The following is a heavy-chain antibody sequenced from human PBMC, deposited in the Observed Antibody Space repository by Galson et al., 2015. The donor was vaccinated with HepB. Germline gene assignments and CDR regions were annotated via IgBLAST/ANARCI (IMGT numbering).Heavy chain of an antibody. Sequence: SLRLSCAASGFTFSSYSMHWVRQAPGKGLEWVAVISYDGSSKYYAGSVKGRFTISRDNSKNTVYLQTNSLRGEDTALYYCARDLGTLYYMDVWGKGTPVTVSS. CDR2: ISYDGSSK. V-gene: IGHV3-30-3*01. CDR1: GFTFSSYS. CDR3: ARDLGTLYYMDV. J-gene: IGHJ6*03.